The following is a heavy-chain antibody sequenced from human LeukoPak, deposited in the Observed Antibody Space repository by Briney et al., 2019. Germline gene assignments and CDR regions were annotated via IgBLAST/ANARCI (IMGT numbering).Heavy chain of an antibody. CDR2: TYSDSST. D-gene: IGHD2-21*02. V-gene: IGHV3-53*01. J-gene: IGHJ3*02. CDR3: VRKNRDFNAAFDI. CDR1: GFTVSNNY. Sequence: GESLRLSCAASGFTVSNNYMSWVRQPPGKGLEWVSITYSDSSTNYADSVKGRFTISRDTSKNTLSLQMNSLRAEDTAVYYCVRKNRDFNAAFDIWGQGTVVTVSS.